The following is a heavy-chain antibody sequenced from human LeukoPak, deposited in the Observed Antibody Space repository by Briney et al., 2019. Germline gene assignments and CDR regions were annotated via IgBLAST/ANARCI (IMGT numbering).Heavy chain of an antibody. D-gene: IGHD6-13*01. CDR2: ISWNSGSI. V-gene: IGHV3-9*01. J-gene: IGHJ2*01. Sequence: PGGSLTLSCAASGFTFDDYAMHWVRQAPGKGLEWVSGISWNSGSIGYADSVKGRFTISRDNAKNSLYLQMNSLRAEDTALYYCAKDKGSSSWTDWYFDLWGRGTLVTVSS. CDR1: GFTFDDYA. CDR3: AKDKGSSSWTDWYFDL.